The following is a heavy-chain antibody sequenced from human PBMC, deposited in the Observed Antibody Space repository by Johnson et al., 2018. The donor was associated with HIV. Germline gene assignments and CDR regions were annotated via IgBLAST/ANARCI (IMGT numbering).Heavy chain of an antibody. J-gene: IGHJ3*02. CDR3: AKYKDNWNYGAFDI. Sequence: VQLVESGGGVVQPGMFVTLSCAASGLNFSDYGMHWVRQAPGKGLEWVAVISYDGSNKYYADSVKGRFTISRDNSKNTLYLQMNSLRAEDTAVYYCAKYKDNWNYGAFDIWGQGTMVTVSS. D-gene: IGHD1-7*01. CDR1: GLNFSDYG. CDR2: ISYDGSNK. V-gene: IGHV3-30*18.